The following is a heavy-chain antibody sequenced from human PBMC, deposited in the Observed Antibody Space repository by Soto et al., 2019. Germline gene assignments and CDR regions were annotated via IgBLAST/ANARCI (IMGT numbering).Heavy chain of an antibody. CDR2: IFPRDSDT. Sequence: XESLTISGQGSGYTFSNHWINLVRLVPGKGLEWMGIIFPRDSDTRYSPSLQGQVIISVDKSTNTAYLQWTRLTASDTAIYYCAKSIEGGPMDVWGQGTTVTVSS. CDR1: GYTFSNHW. V-gene: IGHV5-51*01. D-gene: IGHD1-26*01. CDR3: AKSIEGGPMDV. J-gene: IGHJ6*02.